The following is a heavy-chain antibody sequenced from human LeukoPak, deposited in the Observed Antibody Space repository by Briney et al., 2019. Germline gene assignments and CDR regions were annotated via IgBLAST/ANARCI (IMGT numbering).Heavy chain of an antibody. CDR1: GFIFSSYS. J-gene: IGHJ4*02. V-gene: IGHV3-21*01. Sequence: PGGSLRLPCAASGFIFSSYSMNWVRQAPGKGLEWVSFISTSSSYIYYADSVKGRFTISRDNAKNSLYLQMNSLRAEDTAVYYCARASSSWYYFDYWGQGTLVTVSS. CDR2: ISTSSSYI. D-gene: IGHD6-13*01. CDR3: ARASSSWYYFDY.